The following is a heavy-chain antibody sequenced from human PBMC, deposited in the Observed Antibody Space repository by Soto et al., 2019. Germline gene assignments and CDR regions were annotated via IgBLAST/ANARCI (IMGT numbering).Heavy chain of an antibody. CDR2: INPNSGAT. CDR3: AIGRGGATGGGLDY. Sequence: ASVKVSCKASGFSFTNFGIHWVRQASGQGLEWVGWINPNSGATVFVQKFQGRASMTRNTSISTAHMEVSGLRVEDTAVYYCAIGRGGATGGGLDYWGQGTLVTVSS. D-gene: IGHD2-8*02. J-gene: IGHJ4*02. CDR1: GFSFTNFG. V-gene: IGHV1-8*01.